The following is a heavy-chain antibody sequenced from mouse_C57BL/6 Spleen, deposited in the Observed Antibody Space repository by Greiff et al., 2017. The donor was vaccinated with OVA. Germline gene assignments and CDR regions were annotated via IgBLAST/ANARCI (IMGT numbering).Heavy chain of an antibody. CDR2: IDPEDGET. J-gene: IGHJ2*01. D-gene: IGHD1-1*01. CDR3: ARSRITTVVGFDY. CDR1: GFNIKDYY. V-gene: IGHV14-2*01. Sequence: VQLKESGAELVKPGASVKLSRTASGFNIKDYYMHWVKQRTEQGLEWIGRIDPEDGETKYAPKFQGKATITADTSSNTAYLQLSSLTSEDTAVYYCARSRITTVVGFDYWGQGTTLTVSS.